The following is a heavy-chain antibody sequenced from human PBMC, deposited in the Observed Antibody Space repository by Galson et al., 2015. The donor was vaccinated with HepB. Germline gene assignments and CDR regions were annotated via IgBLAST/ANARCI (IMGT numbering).Heavy chain of an antibody. CDR1: GDSVSSNSAA. D-gene: IGHD1-26*01. Sequence: CAISGDSVSSNSAAWNWIRQSPSRGLEWLGRTYYRSKGYNDYAVSVKSRITINPDTSKNQFSLQLNSVTPEDTAVYYCARGGASGSYYGFDPWGQGTLVTVSS. CDR2: TYYRSKGYN. J-gene: IGHJ5*02. CDR3: ARGGASGSYYGFDP. V-gene: IGHV6-1*01.